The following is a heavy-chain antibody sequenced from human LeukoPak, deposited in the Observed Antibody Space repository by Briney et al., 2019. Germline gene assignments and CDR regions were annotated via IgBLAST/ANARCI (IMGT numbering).Heavy chain of an antibody. CDR2: ISSSGSTI. J-gene: IGHJ6*03. D-gene: IGHD2/OR15-2a*01. CDR1: GFTSSSYE. CDR3: ARDYRLLYYYYYMDV. Sequence: GGSLRLSCVASGFTSSSYEMNWVRQAPGKGLEWVSYISSSGSTIYYADSVKGRFTISRDNAKNSLYLQMNSLRAEDTAVYYCARDYRLLYYYYYMDVWGKGTTVTVSS. V-gene: IGHV3-48*03.